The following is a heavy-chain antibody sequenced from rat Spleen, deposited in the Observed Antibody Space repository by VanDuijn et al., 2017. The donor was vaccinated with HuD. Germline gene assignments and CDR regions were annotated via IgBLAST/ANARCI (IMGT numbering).Heavy chain of an antibody. CDR3: ARVGTRVSRFAY. V-gene: IGHV1-57*01. Sequence: QVQLQQSGAELAKPGSSVKIPCKASGYTFTSYDITWIKKTTGQGLEYIGYINTGSGGTYYNEKFKGKATLTVDKSSSTAFMELSSLTPEDTAVYYCARVGTRVSRFAYWGQGTLVTVSS. D-gene: IGHD1-4*01. CDR2: INTGSGGT. J-gene: IGHJ3*01. CDR1: GYTFTSYD.